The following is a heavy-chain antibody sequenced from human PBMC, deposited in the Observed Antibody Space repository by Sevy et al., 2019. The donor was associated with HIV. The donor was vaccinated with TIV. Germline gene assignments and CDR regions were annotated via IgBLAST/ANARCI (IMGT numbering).Heavy chain of an antibody. CDR2: IYWDDDN. CDR1: GFSLNAAGMG. Sequence: SGPTLVNPTQTLTLTCTFSGFSLNAAGMGVGWIRQPPGKALEWLALIYWDDDNRYSPSLQSRLTVTKDTSKRQVFLTMTNVDPMDTATYYCAPRRTYGNPFKYWGPGTLVTVSS. CDR3: APRRTYGNPFKY. D-gene: IGHD4-4*01. V-gene: IGHV2-5*02. J-gene: IGHJ4*02.